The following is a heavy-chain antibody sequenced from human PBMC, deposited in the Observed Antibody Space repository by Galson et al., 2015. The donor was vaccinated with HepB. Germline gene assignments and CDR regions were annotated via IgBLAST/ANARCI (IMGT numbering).Heavy chain of an antibody. V-gene: IGHV3-11*01. CDR2: MSSSGDTR. Sequence: SLRLSCAASGFTFSDYYMSWIRQAPGKGLEWVSYMSSSGDTRFYADSVKGRFTISRGNAKKSLYLQMNSLRVEDTAGYYCARAALGWFDPWGQGTLVTVSS. J-gene: IGHJ5*02. CDR3: ARAALGWFDP. CDR1: GFTFSDYY. D-gene: IGHD6-25*01.